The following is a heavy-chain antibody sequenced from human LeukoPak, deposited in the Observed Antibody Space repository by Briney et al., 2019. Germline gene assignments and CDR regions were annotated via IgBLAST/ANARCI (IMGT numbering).Heavy chain of an antibody. J-gene: IGHJ4*02. V-gene: IGHV4-34*01. CDR2: INHSGST. CDR1: GGSFSGYY. Sequence: SETLSLTCAVYGGSFSGYYWSWIRQPPGKGLEWIGEINHSGSTNYNPSLKSRVTISVDTSKNRFSLKLSSVTAADTAVYYCARGATYYYDSSGYGFDYWGQGTLVTVSS. D-gene: IGHD3-22*01. CDR3: ARGATYYYDSSGYGFDY.